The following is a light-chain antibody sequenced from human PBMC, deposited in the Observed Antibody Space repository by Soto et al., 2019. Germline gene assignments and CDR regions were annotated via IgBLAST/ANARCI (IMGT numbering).Light chain of an antibody. CDR2: GAS. CDR3: QQFRT. CDR1: QSVSSSY. J-gene: IGKJ1*01. V-gene: IGKV3-20*01. Sequence: ILLTQSPVTLSLSPGERATLSCRASQSVSSSYLAWYQQKPGQAPSLLIYGASSRANGIQDRFSGSGSGTDFTLTFNRLEPEDFAVYYCQQFRTFGQGTKV.